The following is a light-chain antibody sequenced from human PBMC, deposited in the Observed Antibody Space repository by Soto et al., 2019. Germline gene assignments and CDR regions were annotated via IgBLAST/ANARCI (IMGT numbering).Light chain of an antibody. J-gene: IGKJ1*01. V-gene: IGKV1-5*01. CDR1: QSISSW. Sequence: DIQMTHPPSTLSASVLYRVTITCRASQSISSWLAWYQQKPGKAPKLLIYDASSLESGVPSRFSGSGSGTEFTLTISSLQPDDFATYYCKQYNSYWKFGQGTKVDIK. CDR3: KQYNSYWK. CDR2: DAS.